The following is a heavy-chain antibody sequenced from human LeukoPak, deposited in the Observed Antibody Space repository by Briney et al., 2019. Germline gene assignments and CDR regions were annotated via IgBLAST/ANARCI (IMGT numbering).Heavy chain of an antibody. CDR1: GFTFSSYG. CDR3: ANLGGIAAAGTSL. CDR2: ISYDGSNK. V-gene: IGHV3-30*18. Sequence: GGSLRLSCAASGFTFSSYGTHWVRQAPGKGLEWVAVISYDGSNKYYADSVKGRFTISRDNSKNTLYLQMNSLRAEDTAVYYCANLGGIAAAGTSLWGQGTLVTVSS. D-gene: IGHD6-13*01. J-gene: IGHJ4*02.